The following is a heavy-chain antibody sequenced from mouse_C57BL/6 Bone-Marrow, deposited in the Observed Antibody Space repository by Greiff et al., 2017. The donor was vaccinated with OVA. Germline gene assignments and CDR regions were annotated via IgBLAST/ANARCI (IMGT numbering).Heavy chain of an antibody. CDR2: IYPGGGYT. D-gene: IGHD4-1*01. CDR1: GYTFTNYW. CDR3: ARELGPPYWYFDV. Sequence: VKLQESGAELVRPGTSVKMSCKASGYTFTNYWIGWAKQRPGHGLEWIGDIYPGGGYTNYNEKFKGKATLTADKSSSTAYMQISSLTSEDSASYYGARELGPPYWYFDVWGTGTTVTVSS. J-gene: IGHJ1*03. V-gene: IGHV1-63*01.